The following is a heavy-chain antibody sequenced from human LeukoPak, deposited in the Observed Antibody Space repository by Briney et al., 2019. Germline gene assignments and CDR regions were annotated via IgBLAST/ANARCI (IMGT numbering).Heavy chain of an antibody. D-gene: IGHD4-17*01. CDR3: AKGHNTVTTAGEY. J-gene: IGHJ4*02. Sequence: GGSLRLSCAASGFTFSSYWMHWVRQAPGKGLVWVSRINSDGSSTSYADSVKGRFTISRDNAKNTLYLQMNSLRAEDTAVYYCAKGHNTVTTAGEYWGQGTLVTVSS. CDR2: INSDGSST. CDR1: GFTFSSYW. V-gene: IGHV3-74*01.